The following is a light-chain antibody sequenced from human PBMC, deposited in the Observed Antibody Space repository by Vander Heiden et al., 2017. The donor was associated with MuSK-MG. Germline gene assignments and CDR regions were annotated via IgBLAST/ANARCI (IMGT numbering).Light chain of an antibody. V-gene: IGKV1-5*03. CDR3: QQYSNYLWT. CDR2: KAS. J-gene: IGKJ1*01. Sequence: DLQMTQSPSTLSASVGDRVTITCRASQSINNWLAWYQQKPGKAPKLLIYKASTLESGVPSRFGGSGSGTEFTLTISSLQPDDVATYYCQQYSNYLWTFGQGTKVEIK. CDR1: QSINNW.